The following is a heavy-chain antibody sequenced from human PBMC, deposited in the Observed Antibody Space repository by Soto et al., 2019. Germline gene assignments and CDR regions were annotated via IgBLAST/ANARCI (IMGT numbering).Heavy chain of an antibody. Sequence: PSETLSLTCTVSGGSISSSSYYWGWIRQPPGKGLEWIGSIYYSGSTYYNPSLKSRVTISVDTSKNQFSLKLSSVTAADTAVYYCARLKSTTRSFDDWGQGTLVTVSS. CDR2: IYYSGST. J-gene: IGHJ4*02. V-gene: IGHV4-39*01. CDR3: ARLKSTTRSFDD. CDR1: GGSISSSSYY. D-gene: IGHD1-26*01.